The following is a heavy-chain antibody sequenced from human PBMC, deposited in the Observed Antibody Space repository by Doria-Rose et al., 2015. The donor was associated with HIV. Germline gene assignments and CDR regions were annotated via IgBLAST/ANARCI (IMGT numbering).Heavy chain of an antibody. CDR1: GVSLSSPGMG. V-gene: IGHV2-26*01. J-gene: IGHJ4*02. D-gene: IGHD6-13*01. CDR2: IFSDDER. Sequence: QVTLKESGPVLVKPTETLTLTCTVSGVSLSSPGMGVSWIRQPPGKALEWLANIFSDDERSYKTSLKSRLTISRGTSKSQVVLTMTDMDPVDTATSYCARIKSSRWYHKYYFDFWGQGTLVIVSA. CDR3: ARIKSSRWYHKYYFDF.